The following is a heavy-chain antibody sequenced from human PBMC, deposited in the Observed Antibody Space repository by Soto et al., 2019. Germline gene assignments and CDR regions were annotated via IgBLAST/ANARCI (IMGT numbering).Heavy chain of an antibody. CDR2: IYSGGST. V-gene: IGHV3-53*04. D-gene: IGHD2-21*01. J-gene: IGHJ2*01. CDR3: AREKGARDCFDL. Sequence: EVQLVDSGGGLVQPGGSLRLSCAASGFTVTSNYMSWVRQAPGKGLEWVSIIYSGGSTYYADSVKGRFTISRHSSENRVYLEMNSLRPEDTAVYYCAREKGARDCFDLWGRGTLVTVSS. CDR1: GFTVTSNY.